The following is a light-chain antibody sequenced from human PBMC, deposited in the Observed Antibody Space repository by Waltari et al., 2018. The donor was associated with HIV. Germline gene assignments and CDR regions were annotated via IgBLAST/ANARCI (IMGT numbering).Light chain of an antibody. J-gene: IGLJ2*01. CDR3: QSYDSGLSGSV. CDR2: ANN. CDR1: SSNIGAGYD. V-gene: IGLV1-40*01. Sequence: QSVLTHPPSVSGAPGQRVTIPCTGSSSNIGAGYDVHSYQQLPGTAPKLLISANNNRASGVPDRFSGSKFGPSASLAITGLQAEDEANYYCQSYDSGLSGSVFGGGTKLTVL.